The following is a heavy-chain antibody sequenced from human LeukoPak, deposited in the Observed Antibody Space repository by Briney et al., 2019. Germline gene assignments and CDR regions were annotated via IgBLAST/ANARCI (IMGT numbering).Heavy chain of an antibody. CDR3: ARDQVARRITIFGVYAFDI. CDR1: GFTFSSYA. D-gene: IGHD3-3*01. J-gene: IGHJ3*02. V-gene: IGHV3-30-3*01. Sequence: GGSLRLSCAASGFTFSSYAMHWVRQAPGKGLEWVAVISYDGSNKYYADSVKGRFTISRDNSKNTLYLQMNSLRAEDTAVYYCARDQVARRITIFGVYAFDIWGQGTMVTVSS. CDR2: ISYDGSNK.